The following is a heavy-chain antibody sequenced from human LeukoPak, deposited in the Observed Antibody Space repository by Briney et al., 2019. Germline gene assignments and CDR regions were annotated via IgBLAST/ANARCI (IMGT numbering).Heavy chain of an antibody. CDR2: INSDGRLT. D-gene: IGHD6-19*01. Sequence: PGGSLRLSCAASGFTFSNYWMHWVRQGPGKGLVWVSRINSDGRLTSYADSVKGRFTISRDNSRNTLYLQMNSLRAEDTAVYYCAKDPWGIAVANTNGWFDPWGQGTLVTVSS. V-gene: IGHV3-74*01. CDR1: GFTFSNYW. CDR3: AKDPWGIAVANTNGWFDP. J-gene: IGHJ5*02.